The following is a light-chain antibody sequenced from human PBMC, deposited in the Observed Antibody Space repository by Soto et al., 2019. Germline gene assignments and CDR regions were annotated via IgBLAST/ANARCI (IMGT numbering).Light chain of an antibody. J-gene: IGLJ1*01. CDR2: YDS. CDR3: QVWDSSSDPPYV. CDR1: NIGSKS. V-gene: IGLV3-21*04. Sequence: SYELTQPPSVSVAPGKTARITCGGNNIGSKSVHWYQQKPGQAPVLVIYYDSDRPSGIPERFSGSNSGNTATLTISRVEAGDEADYSCQVWDSSSDPPYVFGTGTKLTVL.